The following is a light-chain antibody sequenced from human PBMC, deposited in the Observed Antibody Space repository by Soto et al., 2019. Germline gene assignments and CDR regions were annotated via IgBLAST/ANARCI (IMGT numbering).Light chain of an antibody. CDR2: DAS. V-gene: IGKV3-11*01. J-gene: IGKJ1*01. CDR3: QQSSNWPPKT. CDR1: QSVSSY. Sequence: EIVLTQSPATLSLSPGERATLSCRASQSVSSYLAWYQQKPGQVPRLLIYDASNRATGIPARFSGSGYGTDFTLTINSVEPEDFGVYYCQQSSNWPPKTFGQGTKVEIK.